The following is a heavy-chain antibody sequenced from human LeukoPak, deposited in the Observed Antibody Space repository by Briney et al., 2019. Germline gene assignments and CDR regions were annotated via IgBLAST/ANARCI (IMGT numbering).Heavy chain of an antibody. CDR2: INHSGST. CDR1: GGSFSGYY. V-gene: IGHV4-34*01. CDR3: ARRGPGNWYFDL. D-gene: IGHD3-10*01. Sequence: PSETLSLTCAVYGGSFSGYYWSWIRQPPGKGLEWIGEINHSGSTNYNPSLKSRVTISVDTSKNQFSLKLSSVTAADTAVYYCARRGPGNWYFDLWGRGTLVTVSS. J-gene: IGHJ2*01.